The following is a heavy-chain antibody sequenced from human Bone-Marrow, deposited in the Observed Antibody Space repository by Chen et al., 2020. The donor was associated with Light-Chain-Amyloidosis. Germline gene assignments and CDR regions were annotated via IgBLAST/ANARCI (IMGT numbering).Heavy chain of an antibody. CDR2: IYPDDSDA. J-gene: IGHJ4*02. D-gene: IGHD5-12*01. CDR1: GYTFPNYW. CDR3: ARRRDGYNFDY. V-gene: IGHV5-51*01. Sequence: EVQLEQSGPEVKKPGESLKISCKGAGYTFPNYWIGCVRQMPGKGLEWMGVIYPDDSDARYSPSFEGQVTISADKSIPTAYLQWRSLKASDTAMYYCARRRDGYNFDYWGQGTLVTVSS.